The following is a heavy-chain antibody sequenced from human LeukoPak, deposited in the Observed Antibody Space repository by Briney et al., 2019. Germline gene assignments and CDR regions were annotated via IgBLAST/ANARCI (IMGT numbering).Heavy chain of an antibody. V-gene: IGHV3-30*18. D-gene: IGHD3-3*01. CDR2: ISYDGSNK. CDR3: ANGYYDFWS. J-gene: IGHJ4*02. Sequence: GGSLRLSCAASGFTFSSYGMHWVRQAPGKGLEWVAVISYDGSNKYYADSVKGRFTISRDNSKNTLYLQMNSLRAEDTAVYYCANGYYDFWSWGQGTLVTVSS. CDR1: GFTFSSYG.